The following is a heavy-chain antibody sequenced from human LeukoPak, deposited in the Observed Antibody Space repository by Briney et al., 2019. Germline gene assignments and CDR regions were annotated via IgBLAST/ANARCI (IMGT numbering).Heavy chain of an antibody. CDR2: INWNGGST. Sequence: PGGSLRLSCAASGFTFDDYGMSWVRQAPGKGLEWVSGINWNGGSTGYADSVKGRFTISRDNAKNSLYLQMNSLRAEDTALYYCARGQNDYGDYYYFDYWGQGTLVTVSS. D-gene: IGHD4-17*01. CDR3: ARGQNDYGDYYYFDY. J-gene: IGHJ4*02. V-gene: IGHV3-20*04. CDR1: GFTFDDYG.